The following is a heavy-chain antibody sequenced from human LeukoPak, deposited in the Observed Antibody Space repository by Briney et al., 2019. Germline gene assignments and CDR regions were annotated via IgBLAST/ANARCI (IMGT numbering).Heavy chain of an antibody. CDR2: IYPGDSDT. J-gene: IGHJ5*02. CDR3: ARRVVVAGTNWFDP. D-gene: IGHD6-19*01. Sequence: GESLKISCKGPGYRFTSYWIGWVRQMPGRGLEWMGIIYPGDSDTRYSPSLQGQVTISADKSISTAYVQWSSLKASDTAMYYCARRVVVAGTNWFDPWGQGTLVTV. CDR1: GYRFTSYW. V-gene: IGHV5-51*01.